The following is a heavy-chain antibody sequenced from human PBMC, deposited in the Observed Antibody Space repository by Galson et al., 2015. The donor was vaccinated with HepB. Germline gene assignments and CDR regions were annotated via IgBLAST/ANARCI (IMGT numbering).Heavy chain of an antibody. Sequence: SLRLSCAVSGFTFSSYWMSWVRQAAGKGVEWVANIKQDGTEKYYVDSVKGRFTISRDNAKNSLYLQMNSLRVEDTAVYYCARGLSGSFDYWGQGTLVTVSS. J-gene: IGHJ4*02. D-gene: IGHD5-12*01. CDR3: ARGLSGSFDY. V-gene: IGHV3-7*01. CDR2: IKQDGTEK. CDR1: GFTFSSYW.